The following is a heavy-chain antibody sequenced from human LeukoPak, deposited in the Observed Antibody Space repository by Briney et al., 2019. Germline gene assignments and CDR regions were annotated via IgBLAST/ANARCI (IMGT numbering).Heavy chain of an antibody. V-gene: IGHV4-30-4*01. CDR3: ARGGGYDAFDI. D-gene: IGHD3-22*01. CDR1: GGSISSGDYY. Sequence: ASQTLSLTCTVSGGSISSGDYYWSWIRQPPGTGLEWIGHIYYSGSTYYNPSLKSRVTISVDTSKNQFSLKLSSVTAADTAVYYCARGGGYDAFDIWGQGTMVTVSS. CDR2: IYYSGST. J-gene: IGHJ3*02.